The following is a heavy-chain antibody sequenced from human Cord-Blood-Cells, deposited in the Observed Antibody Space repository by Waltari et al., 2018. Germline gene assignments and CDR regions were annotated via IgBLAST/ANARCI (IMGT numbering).Heavy chain of an antibody. J-gene: IGHJ6*02. V-gene: IGHV2-26*01. D-gene: IGHD6-6*01. Sequence: QVTLKESGPVLVKPTETLTLTCTVSGFSLSNARMVVSWIRQPPGKALEWLAHIFSNDEKSYSTALKSRLTISKDTSKSQVVLTMTNMDPVDTATYYCARKKYSSSSSYYYYGMDVWGQGTTVTVSS. CDR3: ARKKYSSSSSYYYYGMDV. CDR2: IFSNDEK. CDR1: GFSLSNARMV.